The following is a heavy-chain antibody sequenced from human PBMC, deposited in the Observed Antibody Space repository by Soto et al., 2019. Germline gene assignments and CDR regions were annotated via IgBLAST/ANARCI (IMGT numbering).Heavy chain of an antibody. D-gene: IGHD2-15*01. CDR3: ARVGIRGYCSGGSCYGAFDI. V-gene: IGHV3-11*01. CDR2: ISSSGSTI. Sequence: GGSLRLSCAASGFTFSDYYMSWIRQAPGKGLEWVSYISSSGSTIYYADLVKGRFTISRDNAKNSLYLQMNSLRAEDTAVYYCARVGIRGYCSGGSCYGAFDIWGQGTMVTVSS. J-gene: IGHJ3*02. CDR1: GFTFSDYY.